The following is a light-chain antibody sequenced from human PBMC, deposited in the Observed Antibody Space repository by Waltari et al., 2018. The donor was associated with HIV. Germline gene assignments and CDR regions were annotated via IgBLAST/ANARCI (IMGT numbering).Light chain of an antibody. CDR2: NVN. J-gene: IGLJ2*01. Sequence: QSALTQPASASGSPGQSITIPCTGTRNDIGRYEHVSWYQQHPGKAPKLIIYNVNRRPTGVSDRFSGSKSGNTASLTISGLQPEDEADYYCGAYTGSGNLGLFGGGTKLTVL. CDR3: GAYTGSGNLGL. V-gene: IGLV2-14*03. CDR1: RNDIGRYEH.